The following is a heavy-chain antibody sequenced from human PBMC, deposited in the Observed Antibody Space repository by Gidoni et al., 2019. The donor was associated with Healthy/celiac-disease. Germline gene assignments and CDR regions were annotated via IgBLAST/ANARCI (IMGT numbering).Heavy chain of an antibody. Sequence: QVQLVESGGGVVQPGRSLRLSCAASGFTFSSYAMHWVRQAPGKGLEWVAVISYDGSNKYYADSVKGRFTNSRDNSKNTLYLQMNSLRAEDTAVYYCARDPNSGIVVAGLFDYWGQGTLVTVSS. J-gene: IGHJ4*02. CDR1: GFTFSSYA. D-gene: IGHD6-19*01. V-gene: IGHV3-30*04. CDR3: ARDPNSGIVVAGLFDY. CDR2: ISYDGSNK.